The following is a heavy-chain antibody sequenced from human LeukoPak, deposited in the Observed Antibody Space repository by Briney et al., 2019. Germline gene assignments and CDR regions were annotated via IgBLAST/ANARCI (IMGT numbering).Heavy chain of an antibody. CDR2: IRSKAYGATT. V-gene: IGHV3-49*04. CDR1: GFTFGDYA. D-gene: IGHD3-10*01. Sequence: GGSLRLSFTASGFTFGDYAMSWVRQAPGKGLEWVGFIRSKAYGATTEYAASVKGRFTISRDDSKSIAYLQMNSLKTEDTAVYYCTRGYYYLYWGQGTLVTVSS. CDR3: TRGYYYLY. J-gene: IGHJ4*02.